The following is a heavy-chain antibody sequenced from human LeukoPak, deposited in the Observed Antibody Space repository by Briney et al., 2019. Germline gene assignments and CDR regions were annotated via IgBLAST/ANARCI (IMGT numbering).Heavy chain of an antibody. CDR2: IRYDGSNK. V-gene: IGHV3-30*02. Sequence: GGSLRLSCAASGFTFSSYGMHWVRQAPGKGLEWVAFIRYDGSNKYYADSVKGRFTISRDNSKNTLYLQMNSPRAEDTAVYYCAKEGPYYDFWSGYSADYWGQGTLVTVSS. J-gene: IGHJ4*02. D-gene: IGHD3-3*01. CDR3: AKEGPYYDFWSGYSADY. CDR1: GFTFSSYG.